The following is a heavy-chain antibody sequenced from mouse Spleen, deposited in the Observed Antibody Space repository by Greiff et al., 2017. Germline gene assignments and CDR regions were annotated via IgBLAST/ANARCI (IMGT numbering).Heavy chain of an antibody. CDR3: ARIYDGYSLFDY. J-gene: IGHJ2*01. CDR2: INYDGSST. V-gene: IGHV5-16*01. CDR1: GFTFSDYY. D-gene: IGHD2-3*01. Sequence: EVKVVESEGGLVQPGSSMKLSCTASGFTFSDYYMAWVRQVPEKGLEWVANINYDGSSTYYLDSLKSRFIISRDNAKNILYLQMSSLKSEDTATYYCARIYDGYSLFDYWGQGTTLTVSS.